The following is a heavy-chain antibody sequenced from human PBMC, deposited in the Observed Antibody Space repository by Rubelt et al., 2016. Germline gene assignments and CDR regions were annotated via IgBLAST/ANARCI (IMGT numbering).Heavy chain of an antibody. CDR1: GFTVSSNY. V-gene: IGHV3-53*01. J-gene: IGHJ3*02. CDR2: IYSGGST. Sequence: DVQLVESGGGLVQPGGSLRLSCAASGFTVSSNYMSWVRQAPGKGLEWVSVIYSGGSTYYADSVKGRFTISRDNSKNTLYLQMNSLRAEDTAVYYCATLLSSYGALLSWDDDAFDIWGQGTMVTVSS. CDR3: ATLLSSYGALLSWDDDAFDI. D-gene: IGHD3-10*02.